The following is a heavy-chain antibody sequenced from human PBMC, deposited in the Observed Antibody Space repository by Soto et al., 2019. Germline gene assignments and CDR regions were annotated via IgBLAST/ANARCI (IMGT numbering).Heavy chain of an antibody. Sequence: QLQLQESGSGLVKPSQTLSLTCAVSGGSISSGGYSWSWIRQPPGKGLEWIGYIYHSGSTYYTPSLKSRVTISVDRSKNQFSLKLSSVTAADTAVYYYARGGTVRGLLNRRGFDYRGQGTLVTVSS. CDR3: ARGGTVRGLLNRRGFDY. D-gene: IGHD3-10*01. V-gene: IGHV4-30-2*01. CDR2: IYHSGST. J-gene: IGHJ4*02. CDR1: GGSISSGGYS.